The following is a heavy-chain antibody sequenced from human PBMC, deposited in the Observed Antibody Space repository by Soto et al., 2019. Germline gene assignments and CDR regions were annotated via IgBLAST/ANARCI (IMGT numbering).Heavy chain of an antibody. CDR3: ARGSDYYNYGMDV. Sequence: SETLSLTCTVSGGSISSYYWSWIRQPPGKGLEWIGYIYYSGSTNYSPSLKSRLTISVGTSKTQFSLKLRSVTAADTAVYFCARGSDYYNYGMDVWGQGTKVTVSS. V-gene: IGHV4-59*01. CDR1: GGSISSYY. D-gene: IGHD6-25*01. J-gene: IGHJ6*02. CDR2: IYYSGST.